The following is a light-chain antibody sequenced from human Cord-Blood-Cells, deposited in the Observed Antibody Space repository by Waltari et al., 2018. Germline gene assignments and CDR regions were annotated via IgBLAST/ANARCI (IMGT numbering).Light chain of an antibody. CDR2: GNG. J-gene: IGLJ3*02. Sequence: QSVLTQPPSVSGAPGPRVTLSCTGSTPNIGAGYDVPCYQQLPRTAPKLLIYGNGNRPSGVPDRFSGSKSGTSASLAITGLQAEDEADYYCQSYDSSLSGSVFGGGTKLTVL. V-gene: IGLV1-40*01. CDR1: TPNIGAGYD. CDR3: QSYDSSLSGSV.